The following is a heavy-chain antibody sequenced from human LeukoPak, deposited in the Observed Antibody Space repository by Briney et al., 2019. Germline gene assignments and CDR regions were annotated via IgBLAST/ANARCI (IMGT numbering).Heavy chain of an antibody. CDR2: VHHSGST. D-gene: IGHD2-2*02. CDR3: ARLRPLLDQLLYFAFDS. J-gene: IGHJ4*02. V-gene: IGHV4-59*02. CDR1: NASVSSHF. Sequence: TSSEPLSLTCTVSNASVSSHFWAWVRHPPGKGLAWIGYVHHSGSTNYNTVLRSRVTMSLDTSKNHFSLTLTSVTAADTAIFYCARLRPLLDQLLYFAFDSWGQGTLVSVSS.